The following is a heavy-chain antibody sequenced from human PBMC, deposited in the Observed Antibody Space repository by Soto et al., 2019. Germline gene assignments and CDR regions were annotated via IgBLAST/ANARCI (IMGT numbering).Heavy chain of an antibody. V-gene: IGHV1-18*01. CDR1: GYTFTSYG. CDR3: ARENNRGYYDFWSGQIFGMDV. J-gene: IGHJ6*02. CDR2: ISAYNGNT. Sequence: WASVKVSCKASGYTFTSYGISWVRQAPGQGLEWMGWISAYNGNTNYAQKLQGRVTMTTDTSTSTAYMELRSLRSDDTAVYYCARENNRGYYDFWSGQIFGMDVWGQGTTVTVSS. D-gene: IGHD3-3*01.